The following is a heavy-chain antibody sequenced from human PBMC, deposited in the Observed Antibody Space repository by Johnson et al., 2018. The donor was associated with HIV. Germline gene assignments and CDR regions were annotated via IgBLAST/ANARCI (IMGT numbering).Heavy chain of an antibody. D-gene: IGHD3-16*01. CDR3: ATGFGPAFEM. CDR2: IKSKTDGGTT. J-gene: IGHJ3*02. Sequence: EVQLVESGGGVVQPGGSLRLSCAASGFTFSNAWMSWVRQAPGKGLEWVGRIKSKTDGGTTDHAAPVKGRFSISRDDSKNTLYLQMNSLKTEDTAVYYCATGFGPAFEMWGQGTMVTVSS. V-gene: IGHV3-15*01. CDR1: GFTFSNAW.